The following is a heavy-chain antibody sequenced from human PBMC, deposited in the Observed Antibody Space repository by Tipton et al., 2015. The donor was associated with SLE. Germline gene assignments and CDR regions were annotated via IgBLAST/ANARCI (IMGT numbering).Heavy chain of an antibody. D-gene: IGHD3-16*01. CDR3: ARDSRGIDAFDI. CDR2: IYYSGST. CDR1: GGSISSGDYY. V-gene: IGHV4-30-4*01. Sequence: TLSLTCTVSGGSISSGDYYWSWIRQPPGKGLEWIGYIYYSGSTYYNPSLKSRVTISVDTSKNQFSLKLSSVTAADTAVYYCARDSRGIDAFDIWGQGTMVTVSS. J-gene: IGHJ3*02.